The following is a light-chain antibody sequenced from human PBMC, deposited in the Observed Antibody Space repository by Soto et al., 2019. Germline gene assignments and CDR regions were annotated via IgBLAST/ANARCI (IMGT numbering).Light chain of an antibody. V-gene: IGKV3-20*01. Sequence: EIILTQSPCTLSLSPGERATLSCRASQSVGSSLSWYQQKPGQAPRLLFYGASNRATAIPDRFSGSGFGTDFTLTITRLEPEDFALYYCQQYGGSPITFGLGTRLEIK. J-gene: IGKJ5*01. CDR2: GAS. CDR1: QSVGSS. CDR3: QQYGGSPIT.